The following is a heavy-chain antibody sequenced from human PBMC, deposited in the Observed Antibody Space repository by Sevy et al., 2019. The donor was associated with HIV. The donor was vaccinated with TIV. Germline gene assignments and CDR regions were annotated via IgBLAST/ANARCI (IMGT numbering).Heavy chain of an antibody. CDR3: ARDRVSGSYYAGDLDY. V-gene: IGHV3-11*06. D-gene: IGHD1-26*01. CDR1: GFTFSDYY. J-gene: IGHJ4*02. Sequence: GGSLRLSCAASGFTFSDYYMSWIRQAPGKGLEWVSDISSGSTYTKYADSVKGRITISRDNAKNSLYLQMNSLRVEDTAVYYCARDRVSGSYYAGDLDYWGQGTLVTVSS. CDR2: ISSGSTYT.